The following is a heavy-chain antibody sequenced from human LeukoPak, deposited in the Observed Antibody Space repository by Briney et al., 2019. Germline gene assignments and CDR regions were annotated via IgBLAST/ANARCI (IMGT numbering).Heavy chain of an antibody. D-gene: IGHD1-26*01. CDR3: ATGPEWELTMISFDY. CDR1: GFTFSSYA. CDR2: ISGSGGST. Sequence: GGSLRLSCAASGFTFSSYAMSWVRQAPGKGLEWVSAISGSGGSTYYADSVKGRFTISRDNSKNTLYLQMNSLRAEDTAVYYCATGPEWELTMISFDYWGQGTLVTVSS. J-gene: IGHJ4*02. V-gene: IGHV3-23*01.